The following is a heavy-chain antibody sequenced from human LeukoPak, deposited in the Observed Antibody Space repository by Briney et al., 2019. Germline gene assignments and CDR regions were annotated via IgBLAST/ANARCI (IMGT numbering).Heavy chain of an antibody. CDR1: GYSFTNYW. J-gene: IGHJ6*03. CDR3: ARRIYDTSGDYMDV. Sequence: GESLKISCKGSGYSFTNYWIDWVRQMPGKGLEWMGIIYPGDSDTKYSPSFQGRVTISADKSISTAYLQWSSLKASDTAMYYCARRIYDTSGDYMDVWGKGTTVTVSS. D-gene: IGHD3-22*01. V-gene: IGHV5-51*01. CDR2: IYPGDSDT.